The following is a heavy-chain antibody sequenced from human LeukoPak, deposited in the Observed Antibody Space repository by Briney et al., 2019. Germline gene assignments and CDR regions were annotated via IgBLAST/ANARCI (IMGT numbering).Heavy chain of an antibody. CDR2: INHSGST. V-gene: IGHV4-34*01. D-gene: IGHD3-10*01. J-gene: IGHJ4*02. CDR1: GGSFSVYY. CDR3: ARGSVITMEDY. Sequence: SETLSLNCAVYGGSFSVYYWRWIRPPTGKGLEWIGEINHSGSTNYNPSLKSRVTISVDTSKNQFSLKLSSVTAADTAVYYCARGSVITMEDYWGQGTLVTVSS.